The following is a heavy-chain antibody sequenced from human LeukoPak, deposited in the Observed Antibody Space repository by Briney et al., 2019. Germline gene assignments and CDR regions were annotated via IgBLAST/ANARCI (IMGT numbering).Heavy chain of an antibody. V-gene: IGHV1-2*02. J-gene: IGHJ4*02. CDR3: ARQNIVVVPAALEGFDY. Sequence: ASVKVSCKASGYTFTGYYMHWVRQAPGQGLEWMGWINPNSGGTNYAQKFQGRVTMTRDTSISTAYMELSRLRSDDTAVYYCARQNIVVVPAALEGFDYWGQGTLVTVSS. D-gene: IGHD2-2*01. CDR2: INPNSGGT. CDR1: GYTFTGYY.